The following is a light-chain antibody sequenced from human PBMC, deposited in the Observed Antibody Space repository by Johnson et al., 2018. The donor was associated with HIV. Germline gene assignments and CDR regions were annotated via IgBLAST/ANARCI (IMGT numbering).Light chain of an antibody. CDR2: DNN. J-gene: IGLJ1*01. Sequence: QSVLTQPPSVSAAPGQKVTISCFGSDSDIGNNYVSWYQQLPGTAPKLLIYDNNKRPSGIPDRFSGSKSGTSATLGITGLQTGDEADYYCGTWDSSLSAYVFGTGTKVIVL. V-gene: IGLV1-51*01. CDR3: GTWDSSLSAYV. CDR1: DSDIGNNY.